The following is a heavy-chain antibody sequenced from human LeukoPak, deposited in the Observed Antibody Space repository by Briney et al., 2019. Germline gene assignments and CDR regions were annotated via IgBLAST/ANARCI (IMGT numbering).Heavy chain of an antibody. CDR3: ARGDLWLGH. D-gene: IGHD3-10*01. CDR2: IKSDGSEE. CDR1: GFIFSSYW. J-gene: IGHJ4*02. Sequence: GGSLRLSCATSGFIFSSYWMYWVRQAPGKGLEWVANIKSDGSEEYYGASVKGRFTISRDNAKNSLYLQMNSLRVEDTAVYYCARGDLWLGHWGQGSLVTVSS. V-gene: IGHV3-7*01.